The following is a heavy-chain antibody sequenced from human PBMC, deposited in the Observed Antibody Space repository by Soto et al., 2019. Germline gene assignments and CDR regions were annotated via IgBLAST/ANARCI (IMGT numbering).Heavy chain of an antibody. CDR1: GFTFSSYA. J-gene: IGHJ4*02. D-gene: IGHD3-10*01. Sequence: EVQLLESGGGLVQPGGSLRLSCAASGFTFSSYAMSWVRQAPGKGLEWVSAISGSGGSTYYADSVKGRFTISRDNSKNTLYRQMNILMAEDTAVYYGAKHPWFGEFDYWGQWTLFSVSS. V-gene: IGHV3-23*01. CDR2: ISGSGGST. CDR3: AKHPWFGEFDY.